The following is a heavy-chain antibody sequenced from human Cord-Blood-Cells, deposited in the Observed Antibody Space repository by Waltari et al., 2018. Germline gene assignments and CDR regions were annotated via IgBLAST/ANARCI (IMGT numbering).Heavy chain of an antibody. D-gene: IGHD3-3*01. CDR2: ISAYNGNT. J-gene: IGHJ6*02. CDR3: ARPMYDVWSGYYSPLPYYYYYYGRDV. CDR1: GYTFTSYG. V-gene: IGHV1-18*01. Sequence: EVKKPGASVKVPCKASGYTFTSYGISWVRQAPGQGLEWIGWISAYNGNTNYAQKLQGRVTMTTDTPTSTAYMELRSLRADDTAVYYCARPMYDVWSGYYSPLPYYYYYYGRDVWGQGTTVTV.